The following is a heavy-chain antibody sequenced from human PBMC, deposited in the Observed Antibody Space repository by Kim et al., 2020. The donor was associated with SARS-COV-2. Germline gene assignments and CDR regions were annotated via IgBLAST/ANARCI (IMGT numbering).Heavy chain of an antibody. D-gene: IGHD3-9*01. CDR1: GFTFSDYY. CDR2: ISSSSSYT. CDR3: ARDSPSAYYDILTGYYGSPFDY. V-gene: IGHV3-11*05. Sequence: GGSLRLSCAASGFTFSDYYMSWIRQAPGKGLEWVSYISSSSSYTNYADSVKGRFTISRDNAKNSLYLQMNSLRAEDTAVYYCARDSPSAYYDILTGYYGSPFDYWGQGTLVTVSS. J-gene: IGHJ4*02.